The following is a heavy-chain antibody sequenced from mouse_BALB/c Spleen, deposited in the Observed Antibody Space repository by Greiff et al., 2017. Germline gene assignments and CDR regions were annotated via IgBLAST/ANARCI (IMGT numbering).Heavy chain of an antibody. D-gene: IGHD1-1*01. CDR1: GFTFSSFG. CDR2: ISSGSSTI. Sequence: EVMLVESGGGLVQPGGSRKLSCAASGFTFSSFGMHWVRQAPEKGLEWVAYISSGSSTIYYADTVKGRFTISRDNPKNTLFLQMTSLRSEDTAMYYCARSGFYYYGSSYWFAYWGQGTLVTVSA. V-gene: IGHV5-17*02. J-gene: IGHJ3*01. CDR3: ARSGFYYYGSSYWFAY.